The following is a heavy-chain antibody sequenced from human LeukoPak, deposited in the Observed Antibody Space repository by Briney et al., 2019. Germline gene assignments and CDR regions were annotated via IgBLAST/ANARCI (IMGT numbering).Heavy chain of an antibody. CDR3: VRGTWELDF. Sequence: GGSLGLSCTASGFTFNDFWMSWVRQSSGKELEWVANIKEDGAATFYVDSVKGRFTISRDGAKNSVYLQMNSLRVEDTAVYYCVRGTWELDFWGQGAQVTVSP. CDR2: IKEDGAAT. V-gene: IGHV3-7*03. D-gene: IGHD1-1*01. CDR1: GFTFNDFW. J-gene: IGHJ4*02.